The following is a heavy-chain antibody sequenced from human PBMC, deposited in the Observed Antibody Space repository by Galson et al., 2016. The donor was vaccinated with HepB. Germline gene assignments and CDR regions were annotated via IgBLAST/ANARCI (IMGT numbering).Heavy chain of an antibody. D-gene: IGHD2-21*02. CDR2: IIPMSSRT. CDR3: AGLLTAFFST. J-gene: IGHJ5*02. Sequence: SVKVSCKASGGSFSSYEISWVRQAPGQGLEWMGGIIPMSSRTDYAQEFQGRVTITADKSTTTVYMELSSLRSEDTAVYYCAGLLTAFFSTWGQGTLVTVSS. CDR1: GGSFSSYE. V-gene: IGHV1-69*06.